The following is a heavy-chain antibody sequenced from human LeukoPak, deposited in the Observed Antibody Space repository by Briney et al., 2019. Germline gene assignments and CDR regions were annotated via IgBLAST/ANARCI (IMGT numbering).Heavy chain of an antibody. CDR3: ARHAGYSYLTNWFDP. V-gene: IGHV4-34*01. J-gene: IGHJ5*02. CDR1: GGSFSGYY. Sequence: SETLSLTCAVYGGSFSGYYWSWIRQPPGKGLEWIGEINHSGSTNYNPSLKSRVTISVDTSKNQFSLKLSSVTAADTAVYYCARHAGYSYLTNWFDPWGQGTLVTVSS. D-gene: IGHD5-18*01. CDR2: INHSGST.